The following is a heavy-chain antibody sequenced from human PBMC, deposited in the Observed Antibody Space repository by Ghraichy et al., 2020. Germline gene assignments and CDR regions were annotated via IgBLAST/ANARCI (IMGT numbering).Heavy chain of an antibody. Sequence: SGPTLVKPTQTLTLTCTFSGFSLSTSGVGVGWIRQPPGKALEWLALIYWNDDKRYSPSLKSRLTITKDTSKNQVVLTMTNMDPVDTATYYCAHSLSMYSSGWYPSYYYGMDVWGQGTTVTVSS. CDR1: GFSLSTSGVG. V-gene: IGHV2-5*01. CDR2: IYWNDDK. D-gene: IGHD6-19*01. CDR3: AHSLSMYSSGWYPSYYYGMDV. J-gene: IGHJ6*02.